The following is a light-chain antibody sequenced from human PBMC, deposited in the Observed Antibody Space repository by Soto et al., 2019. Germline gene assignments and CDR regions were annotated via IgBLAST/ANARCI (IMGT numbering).Light chain of an antibody. Sequence: EIVLTQSPGTLSLSPGERATLSCRASQTVSSNYLAWYQQKPGQAPRIXIYGASSRATGIPDRFSGSGSGTEFTLTISRLEPEDFAVYYCQQYGSSPLTFGGGTKVDIK. V-gene: IGKV3-20*01. CDR3: QQYGSSPLT. CDR2: GAS. J-gene: IGKJ4*01. CDR1: QTVSSNY.